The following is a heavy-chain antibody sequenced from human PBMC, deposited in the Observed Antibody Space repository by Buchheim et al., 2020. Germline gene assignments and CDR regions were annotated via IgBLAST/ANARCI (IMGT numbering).Heavy chain of an antibody. J-gene: IGHJ4*02. CDR1: GFTVSSNY. V-gene: IGHV3-66*01. CDR2: IYSGGST. Sequence: EVQLVESGGGLVQPGGSLRLSCAASGFTVSSNYMSWVRQAPGKGLEWVSVIYSGGSTYYADSVKGRFPISRDHSKNTLYLQMNSLRAEDTAVYYCARSRVVGLTHFDYWGQGTL. CDR3: ARSRVVGLTHFDY. D-gene: IGHD2-15*01.